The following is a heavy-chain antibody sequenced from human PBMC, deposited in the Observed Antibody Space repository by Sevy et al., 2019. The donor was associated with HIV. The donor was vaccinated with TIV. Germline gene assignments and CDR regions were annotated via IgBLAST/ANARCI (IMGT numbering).Heavy chain of an antibody. D-gene: IGHD6-19*01. CDR1: GGSISSGSYY. V-gene: IGHV4-61*02. Sequence: SETLSLTCTVSGGSISSGSYYWSWIRQPAGKGLEWIGRIYTIGSTNYNPSLKTRFTISVDTSKNQFSLKLSPVTAADTAVYYCASDCPGAVAALHFDSEGQGTLVTVSS. CDR3: ASDCPGAVAALHFDS. CDR2: IYTIGST. J-gene: IGHJ4*02.